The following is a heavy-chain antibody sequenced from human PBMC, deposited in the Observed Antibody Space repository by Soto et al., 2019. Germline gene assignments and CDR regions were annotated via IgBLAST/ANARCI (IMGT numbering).Heavy chain of an antibody. D-gene: IGHD1-26*01. CDR3: AKDRMSYNGVWDPFDI. CDR1: GFSFSTYA. CDR2: IGGGDADI. Sequence: EVQLLESGGGLVQPGGSLRLSCAASGFSFSTYAMSWVRQAPGKGLEWVSGIGGGDADIYYADSVKGRFTISRDNSKSTLFLQMSSLRAEDTAVYYCAKDRMSYNGVWDPFDIWGQGTMVTVSS. J-gene: IGHJ3*02. V-gene: IGHV3-23*01.